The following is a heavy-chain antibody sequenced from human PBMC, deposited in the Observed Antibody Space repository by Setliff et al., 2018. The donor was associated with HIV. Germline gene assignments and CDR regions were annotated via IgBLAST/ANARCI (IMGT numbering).Heavy chain of an antibody. CDR1: GYTFTSYA. D-gene: IGHD3-16*01. Sequence: ASVKVSCKASGYTFTSYAMHWVRQAPGQGLEWMGWINTSTGNPTYAQGFTGRFVFSLDTSVSTAYLQISSLKAEDTAVYYCARGLGVRHGPHCYMDVWGKGTTVTVSS. V-gene: IGHV7-4-1*02. CDR3: ARGLGVRHGPHCYMDV. J-gene: IGHJ6*03. CDR2: INTSTGNP.